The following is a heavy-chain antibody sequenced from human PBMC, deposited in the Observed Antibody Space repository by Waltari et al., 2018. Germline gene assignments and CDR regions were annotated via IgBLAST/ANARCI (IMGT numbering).Heavy chain of an antibody. Sequence: MHWVRQAPGQGLEWMGWINPNSGGTNYAQKFQGRVTMTRDTSISTAYMELSRLRSDDTAVYYCARQLWLPDYWGQGTLVTVPS. J-gene: IGHJ4*02. CDR2: INPNSGGT. V-gene: IGHV1-2*02. D-gene: IGHD5-18*01. CDR3: ARQLWLPDY.